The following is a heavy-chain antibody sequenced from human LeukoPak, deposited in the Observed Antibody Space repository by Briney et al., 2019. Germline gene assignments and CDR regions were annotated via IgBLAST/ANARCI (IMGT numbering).Heavy chain of an antibody. J-gene: IGHJ4*02. D-gene: IGHD2-2*01. CDR2: NNPNIYGT. V-gene: IGHV1-2*02. Sequence: ASVTVSCKASGYTFPDYCIHWVRLAPAHRLEWTALNNPNIYGTYHAQNFHDRITLTRDTSISTAYVELSRLRSDNTAIYYCARANALYCSSTSCLFDYWGQGTLVTVSS. CDR1: GYTFPDYC. CDR3: ARANALYCSSTSCLFDY.